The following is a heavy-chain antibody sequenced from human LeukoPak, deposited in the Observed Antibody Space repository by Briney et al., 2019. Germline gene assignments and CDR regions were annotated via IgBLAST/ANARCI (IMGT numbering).Heavy chain of an antibody. J-gene: IGHJ4*02. D-gene: IGHD4-17*01. CDR1: GFTFDDYG. Sequence: PGGSLRLSCAASGFTFDDYGMSWVRQAPGKGLEWVSGINWNGGSTGYADSVKGRFTISRDNAKNSLYLQMNSLRAEDTALYYCARQDYGDYAPPFDYWGQGTLVTVSS. CDR3: ARQDYGDYAPPFDY. V-gene: IGHV3-20*04. CDR2: INWNGGST.